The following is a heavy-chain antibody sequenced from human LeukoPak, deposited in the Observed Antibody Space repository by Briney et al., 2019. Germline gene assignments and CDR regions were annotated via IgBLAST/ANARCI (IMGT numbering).Heavy chain of an antibody. Sequence: SVKVSCTASGGTLSYSAISWVRQAPGQGLEWMGGTIPIFGTAHYAQKFQGRVTITADESTNTGYMELSSLRSEDTAVYYCARGSSLGVAPDWGQGTLVTVSS. D-gene: IGHD3-3*01. V-gene: IGHV1-69*13. CDR1: GGTLSYSA. CDR3: ARGSSLGVAPD. CDR2: TIPIFGTA. J-gene: IGHJ4*02.